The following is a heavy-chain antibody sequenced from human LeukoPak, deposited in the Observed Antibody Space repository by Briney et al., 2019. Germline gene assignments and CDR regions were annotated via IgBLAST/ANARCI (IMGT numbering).Heavy chain of an antibody. Sequence: SETLSLTCTVSGGSISGYYWSWIRQPPGKGLEWIGFIFHGGSTNYNPSLKSRVTISLDTSKNQFSLKLSSVAAADTAMYYCARCGYSYGTGYYFDYWGQGTLVTVSS. D-gene: IGHD5-18*01. J-gene: IGHJ4*02. CDR2: IFHGGST. V-gene: IGHV4-59*01. CDR3: ARCGYSYGTGYYFDY. CDR1: GGSISGYY.